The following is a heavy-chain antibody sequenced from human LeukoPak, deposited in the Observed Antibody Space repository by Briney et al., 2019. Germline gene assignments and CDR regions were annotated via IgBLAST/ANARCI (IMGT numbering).Heavy chain of an antibody. Sequence: PSETLSLTCAVYGGSFSGYYWSWIRQPPGKGLEWIGEINHSGSTNYIPSLKSRVTISVDTSKNQFSLKLSSVTAADTAVYYCARGYGGATINYWGQGTLVTVSS. CDR2: INHSGST. CDR1: GGSFSGYY. J-gene: IGHJ4*02. V-gene: IGHV4-34*01. CDR3: ARGYGGATINY. D-gene: IGHD5-24*01.